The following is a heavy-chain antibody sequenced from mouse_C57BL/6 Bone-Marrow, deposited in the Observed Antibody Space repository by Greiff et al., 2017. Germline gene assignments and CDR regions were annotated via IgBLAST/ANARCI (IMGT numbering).Heavy chain of an antibody. J-gene: IGHJ4*01. CDR2: ISNLAYSI. CDR1: GFTFSDYG. Sequence: EVKLVESGGGLVQPGGSLKLSCAASGFTFSDYGMAWVRQAPRKGPEWVAFISNLAYSIYYADTVTGRFTISRENAKNTLYLEMSSLRSEDTAMYYCARHRFMDYWGQGTSVTVSS. V-gene: IGHV5-15*04. CDR3: ARHRFMDY.